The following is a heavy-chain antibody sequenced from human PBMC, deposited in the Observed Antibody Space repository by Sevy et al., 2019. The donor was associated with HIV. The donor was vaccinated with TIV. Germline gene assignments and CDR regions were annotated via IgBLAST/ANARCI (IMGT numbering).Heavy chain of an antibody. Sequence: GGSLRLSCAASGFTFNSYAMHWVRQAPGKGLEWVVVISYDGSKKSYADPVKGRFTISRDNSKNTLYLQMNSLRPEDTAVYYCAREGGIEAFDIWGQGTMVTVSS. CDR2: ISYDGSKK. J-gene: IGHJ3*02. CDR3: AREGGIEAFDI. CDR1: GFTFNSYA. V-gene: IGHV3-30-3*01. D-gene: IGHD3-16*01.